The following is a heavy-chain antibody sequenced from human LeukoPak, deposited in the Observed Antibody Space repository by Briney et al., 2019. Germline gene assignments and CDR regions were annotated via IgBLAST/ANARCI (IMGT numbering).Heavy chain of an antibody. J-gene: IGHJ4*02. CDR2: IYTSGST. CDR3: ARDYDILTGSLFDY. CDR1: GGSISSYY. D-gene: IGHD3-9*01. Sequence: SETLSLTCTVSGGSISSYYWSWIRQPAGKGLEWIGRIYTSGSTNYNPSLKSRVTMSVDTSKNQFSLKLSSVTAADTAVYYCARDYDILTGSLFDYWGQGTRVTVSS. V-gene: IGHV4-4*07.